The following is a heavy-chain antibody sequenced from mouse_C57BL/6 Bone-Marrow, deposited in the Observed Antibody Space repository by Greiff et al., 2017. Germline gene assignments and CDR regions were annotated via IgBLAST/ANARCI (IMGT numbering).Heavy chain of an antibody. D-gene: IGHD1-1*01. J-gene: IGHJ4*01. CDR3: ARHDYGSSSYAMDY. V-gene: IGHV5-6*01. CDR2: ISSGGSYT. CDR1: GFTFSSYG. Sequence: VQLKESGGDLVKPGGSLKLSCAASGFTFSSYGMSWVRQTPDKRLEWVATISSGGSYTYYPDSVKGRFPISRDHAKNTLYLQMSSLKSEDTAMYYCARHDYGSSSYAMDYWGQGTSVTVSS.